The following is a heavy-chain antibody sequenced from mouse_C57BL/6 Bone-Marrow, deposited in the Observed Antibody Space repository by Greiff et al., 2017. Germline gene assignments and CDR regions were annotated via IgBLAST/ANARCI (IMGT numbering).Heavy chain of an antibody. V-gene: IGHV1-18*01. CDR1: GYTFTDYN. Sequence: VQLQQSGPELVKPGASVKIPCKASGYTFTDYNMDWVKQSHGKSLEWIGDINPNNGGTIYNQKFKGKATLTVDKSSSTAYMELRSLTSEDTAVYYCARGITTVGGAFDDWGQGTTLTVSS. CDR3: ARGITTVGGAFDD. J-gene: IGHJ2*01. D-gene: IGHD1-1*01. CDR2: INPNNGGT.